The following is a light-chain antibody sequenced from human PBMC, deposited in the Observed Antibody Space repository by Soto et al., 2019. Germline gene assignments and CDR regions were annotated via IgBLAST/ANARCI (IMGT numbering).Light chain of an antibody. V-gene: IGLV1-40*01. J-gene: IGLJ2*01. CDR2: GNS. Sequence: QSVLTQPPSVSGAPGQRVTISCTGSSSNIGAGYDVHWYQQLPGKAPKLLISGNSNRPSGVPDRFSGSKSGTSASLAITGGLAGDDADDYCQSSDSGMSGSVFGGGTKLTVL. CDR3: QSSDSGMSGSV. CDR1: SSNIGAGYD.